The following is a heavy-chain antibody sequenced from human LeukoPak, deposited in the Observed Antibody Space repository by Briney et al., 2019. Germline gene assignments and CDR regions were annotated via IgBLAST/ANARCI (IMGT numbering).Heavy chain of an antibody. V-gene: IGHV3-23*01. CDR2: IGGGGTE. J-gene: IGHJ4*02. Sequence: GGSLRLSCAASGFTITTYAVNWVRQAPGKGLEWVSGIGGGGTEYYADSVKGRFIISSDNSQNLVHLQLNTLTVEDTAVYYCARAQGALDYWGQGTLVTVSS. CDR1: GFTITTYA. CDR3: ARAQGALDY. D-gene: IGHD1-26*01.